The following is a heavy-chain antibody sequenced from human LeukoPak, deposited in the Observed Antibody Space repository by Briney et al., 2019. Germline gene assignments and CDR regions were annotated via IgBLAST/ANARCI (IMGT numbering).Heavy chain of an antibody. D-gene: IGHD6-13*01. CDR2: ISSSSSTI. V-gene: IGHV3-48*04. Sequence: PGGSLRLSCAASGFTFSTYSMNWVRQAPGKGLEWVSYISSSSSTIYYADSVKGRFTISRDNAKHSLYLQMNSLRAEDTAVYYCARDKGGSSWFPSTYGMDVWGQGTTVTVSS. J-gene: IGHJ6*02. CDR1: GFTFSTYS. CDR3: ARDKGGSSWFPSTYGMDV.